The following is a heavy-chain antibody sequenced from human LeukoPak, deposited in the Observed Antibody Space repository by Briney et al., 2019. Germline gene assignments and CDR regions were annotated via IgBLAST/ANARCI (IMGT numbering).Heavy chain of an antibody. CDR2: IIPILGMV. Sequence: SVKVSCKSSGGTFSTYPIAWVRQAPGQGLEWMGRIIPILGMVNYAQKFQGRVTFTAEESTSTAYMDLSSLTSEDTAVYYCAREGFGDWEQLPFVHWGQGTLVSVSS. J-gene: IGHJ4*02. CDR1: GGTFSTYP. D-gene: IGHD3-16*01. CDR3: AREGFGDWEQLPFVH. V-gene: IGHV1-69*04.